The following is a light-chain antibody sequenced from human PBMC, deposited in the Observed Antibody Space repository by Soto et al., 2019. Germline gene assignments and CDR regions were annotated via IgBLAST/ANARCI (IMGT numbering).Light chain of an antibody. CDR3: QQYNYWPVT. CDR2: DAS. CDR1: QSVRSN. Sequence: ERVMTQSPATLSVSPGERATLSCRASQSVRSNLAWYQQKPGQAPRLLIYDASTRATGIPARFSGSGSGTEFTLTISSLQSEDFAVYYCQQYNYWPVTFGQGTKVEIK. V-gene: IGKV3-15*01. J-gene: IGKJ1*01.